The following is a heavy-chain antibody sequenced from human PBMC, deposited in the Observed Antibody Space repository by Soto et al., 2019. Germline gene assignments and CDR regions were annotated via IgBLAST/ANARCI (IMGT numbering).Heavy chain of an antibody. V-gene: IGHV1-69*02. CDR1: GGSFTSYI. D-gene: IGHD2-15*01. J-gene: IGHJ6*02. Sequence: QVQLVQSGAEVKEPGSSVKVSCKASGGSFTSYILTWVRQAPGQGLEWMGRIIPVLGVEYYAQKFQDRVTITADKSTNTAYMELSSLRSEDTAVYYYAKSLNPGSATPSYYGIDVWGLGTTVTVSS. CDR2: IIPVLGVE. CDR3: AKSLNPGSATPSYYGIDV.